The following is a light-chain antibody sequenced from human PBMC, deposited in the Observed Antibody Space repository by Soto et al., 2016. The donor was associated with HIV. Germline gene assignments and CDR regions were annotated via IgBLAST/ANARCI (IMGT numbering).Light chain of an antibody. Sequence: DIQMTQSPSTPSASVGDRVTITCRASQSISSWLAWYQKKPGKAPKVLIYKASSLESGVPSRFSGSGSGTEFTLTISSLRPDDFATYYCQQYNSYSRTFGQGTKVEIK. CDR1: QSISSW. CDR3: QQYNSYSRT. J-gene: IGKJ1*01. CDR2: KAS. V-gene: IGKV1-5*03.